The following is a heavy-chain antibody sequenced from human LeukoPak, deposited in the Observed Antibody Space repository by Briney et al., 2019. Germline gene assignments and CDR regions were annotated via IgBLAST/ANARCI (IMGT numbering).Heavy chain of an antibody. V-gene: IGHV4-61*02. CDR3: ARGGRGYSYGFDFDY. J-gene: IGHJ4*02. CDR1: GGSISSGSYY. CDR2: IYTSGST. Sequence: SQTLSLTCTVSGGSISSGSYYWSWIRQPAGKGLEWIGRIYTSGSTNYNPSLKSRVTISVDTSKNQFSLKLSSVTAADTAVYYCARGGRGYSYGFDFDYWGQGTLVTVSS. D-gene: IGHD5-18*01.